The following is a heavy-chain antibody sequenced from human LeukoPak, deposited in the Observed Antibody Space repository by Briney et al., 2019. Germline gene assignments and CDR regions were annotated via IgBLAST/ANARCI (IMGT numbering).Heavy chain of an antibody. Sequence: PGGSLRLSCAASGFTFSSYEGNWVRQGPGKGLEWDSYISSSGSTIFYADSVKGRFTISRDNAKNSLYLQMNRLRAEDTAVYYCARERGGYCSGTSCSNAFDIWGQGTMVTVSS. J-gene: IGHJ3*02. V-gene: IGHV3-48*03. CDR1: GFTFSSYE. CDR3: ARERGGYCSGTSCSNAFDI. CDR2: ISSSGSTI. D-gene: IGHD2-2*01.